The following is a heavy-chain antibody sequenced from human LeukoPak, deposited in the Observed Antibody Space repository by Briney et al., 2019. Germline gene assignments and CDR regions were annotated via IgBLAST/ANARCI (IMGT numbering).Heavy chain of an antibody. Sequence: GGSLRLSCAASGFTFSSYGMHWVRQAPGKGLEWVAVISYDGSNKYYAGSVKGRFTISRDNSKNTLYLQMNSLRAEDTAVYYCAKEGLPTWGQGTLVTVSS. CDR3: AKEGLPT. CDR2: ISYDGSNK. V-gene: IGHV3-30*18. J-gene: IGHJ4*02. CDR1: GFTFSSYG.